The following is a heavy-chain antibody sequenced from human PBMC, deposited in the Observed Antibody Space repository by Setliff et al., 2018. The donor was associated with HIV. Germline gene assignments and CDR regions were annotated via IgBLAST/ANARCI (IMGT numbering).Heavy chain of an antibody. CDR3: ARCYYDSSGPTDAFDI. Sequence: ASVKVSCKSSGYTFTGSFMHWVRQAPGQGLEWMGWINCNSGGTYYAQNFQGRVTMTRDTSINTAYMELSRLRSDDTAVYYCARCYYDSSGPTDAFDIWGQGTVVTVSS. J-gene: IGHJ3*02. CDR1: GYTFTGSF. D-gene: IGHD3-22*01. CDR2: INCNSGGT. V-gene: IGHV1-2*02.